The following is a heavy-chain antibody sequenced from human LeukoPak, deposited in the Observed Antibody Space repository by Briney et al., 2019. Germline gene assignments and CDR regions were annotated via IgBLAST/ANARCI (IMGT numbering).Heavy chain of an antibody. CDR2: ISYDGSNK. CDR3: ARDLIGDGALALDY. J-gene: IGHJ4*02. Sequence: GGSLRPSCAASGFTFSSYAMHWVRQAPGKGLEWVAVISYDGSNKYYADSVKGRFTISRDNSKNTLYLQMNSLRAEDTAVYYCARDLIGDGALALDYWGQGTLVTVSS. D-gene: IGHD4-17*01. V-gene: IGHV3-30*04. CDR1: GFTFSSYA.